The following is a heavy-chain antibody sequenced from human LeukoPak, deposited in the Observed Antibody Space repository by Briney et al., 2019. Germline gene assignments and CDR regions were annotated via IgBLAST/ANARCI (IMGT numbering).Heavy chain of an antibody. V-gene: IGHV3-30*02. CDR1: GFTFSSYG. J-gene: IGHJ4*02. Sequence: GGSLILSCAASGFTFSSYGMHCVRHAPGKGLEWVAFIRYDGSNKYYADSVKGRFTISRDNSKNTLYLQMNSLRAEDTAVYYCARDHSNWEGVDYWDQGTLVTVSS. CDR2: IRYDGSNK. D-gene: IGHD7-27*01. CDR3: ARDHSNWEGVDY.